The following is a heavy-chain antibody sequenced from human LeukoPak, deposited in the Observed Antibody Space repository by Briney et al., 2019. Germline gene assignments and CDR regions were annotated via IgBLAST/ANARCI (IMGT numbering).Heavy chain of an antibody. V-gene: IGHV4-4*07. CDR2: IYTSGST. CDR3: ARESADIVATIRVYYFDY. Sequence: PSETLSLTCTVSGGSISSYYWSWIRQPAGKGLEWIGRIYTSGSTNYNPSLKSRVTMSVDTSKNQFSLKLSSVTAADTAVYYCARESADIVATIRVYYFDYWGQGTLVTVSS. D-gene: IGHD5-12*01. CDR1: GGSISSYY. J-gene: IGHJ4*02.